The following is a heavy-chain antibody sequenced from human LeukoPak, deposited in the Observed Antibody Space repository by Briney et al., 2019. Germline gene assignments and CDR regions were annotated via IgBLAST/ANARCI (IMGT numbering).Heavy chain of an antibody. V-gene: IGHV5-51*01. CDR1: GYTFTSYW. CDR3: ARRGDGYNLNFDY. CDR2: IYPGDSVT. D-gene: IGHD5-24*01. Sequence: PGESLKISCKGTGYTFTSYWSGGVRQMPGKGLEWMGIIYPGDSVTRYSPSFQGQVTISADKSISTAYLQWSSLKASDTPMYYCARRGDGYNLNFDYWGQGTLVTVSS. J-gene: IGHJ4*02.